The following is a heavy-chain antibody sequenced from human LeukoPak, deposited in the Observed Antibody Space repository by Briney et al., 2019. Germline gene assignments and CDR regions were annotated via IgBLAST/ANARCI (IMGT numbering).Heavy chain of an antibody. CDR2: IYISGST. D-gene: IGHD1-1*01. Sequence: PSETLSFTCTVSGGSLSSYYWSWIRQPPGKGLEWIGHIYISGSTNYNASLQSRVTISVDTSKNQFSLNLKSVTAADTAVYYCARVEPPAYYYGMDVWGQGTTVIVSS. CDR1: GGSLSSYY. V-gene: IGHV4-59*01. CDR3: ARVEPPAYYYGMDV. J-gene: IGHJ6*02.